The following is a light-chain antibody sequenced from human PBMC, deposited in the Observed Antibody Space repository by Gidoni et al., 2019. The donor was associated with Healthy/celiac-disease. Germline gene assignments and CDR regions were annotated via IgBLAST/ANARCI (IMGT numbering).Light chain of an antibody. J-gene: IGKJ3*01. V-gene: IGKV3-11*01. CDR2: DAS. CDR3: QQRSNWPT. Sequence: EIVFTHSPATLSLSPGERATLSCGASQSVSSYLAWYQQKPGQAPRLLIYDASNRATGIPARFSGSGSGTDCTLTISSLEPEDFAVYYCQQRSNWPTFGPGTKVDIK. CDR1: QSVSSY.